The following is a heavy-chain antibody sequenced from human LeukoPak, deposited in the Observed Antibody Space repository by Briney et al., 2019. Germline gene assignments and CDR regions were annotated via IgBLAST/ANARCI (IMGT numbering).Heavy chain of an antibody. CDR2: INPNSGGT. J-gene: IGHJ4*02. CDR3: ARGLDCGGDCYRSPLDY. V-gene: IGHV1-2*02. Sequence: ASVKVSCKASGYTFTGYYMHWVRQAPGQGLEWMGWINPNSGGTNYAQKFQGRVTMTRDTSISTAYMELSRLRSDDTAVYYCARGLDCGGDCYRSPLDYWGQGTLVTVSS. CDR1: GYTFTGYY. D-gene: IGHD2-21*01.